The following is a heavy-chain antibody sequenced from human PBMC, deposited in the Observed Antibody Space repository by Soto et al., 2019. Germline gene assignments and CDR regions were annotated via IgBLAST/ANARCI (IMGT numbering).Heavy chain of an antibody. D-gene: IGHD2-8*01. J-gene: IGHJ4*02. CDR2: IYYSGST. V-gene: IGHV4-31*03. Sequence: ASETLSLTCTGSGGSISSGGYYWSWIRQHPGKGLEWIGYIYYSGSTYYNPSLKSRVTISVDTSKNQFSLKLSSVTAADTAVYYCARVFRPNGVCCPLDYWGQGTLVSVSS. CDR3: ARVFRPNGVCCPLDY. CDR1: GGSISSGGYY.